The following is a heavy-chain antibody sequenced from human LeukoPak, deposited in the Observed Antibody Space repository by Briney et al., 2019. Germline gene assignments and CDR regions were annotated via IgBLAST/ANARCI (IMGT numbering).Heavy chain of an antibody. J-gene: IGHJ6*03. CDR3: ARGRWPIAAAGIVRYYYYYMDV. D-gene: IGHD6-13*01. V-gene: IGHV4-59*01. CDR2: IYYSGST. Sequence: SETLSLTCTVSGGSISSYYWSWIRQPPGKGLEWIGYIYYSGSTNYNPSLKSRVTISVDTSKNQFSLKLSSVTAADTAVYYCARGRWPIAAAGIVRYYYYYMDVWGKGTTVTVSS. CDR1: GGSISSYY.